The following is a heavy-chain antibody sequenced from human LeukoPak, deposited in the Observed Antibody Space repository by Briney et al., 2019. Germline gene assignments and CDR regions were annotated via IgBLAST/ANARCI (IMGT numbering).Heavy chain of an antibody. J-gene: IGHJ1*01. V-gene: IGHV3-48*01. CDR1: GFTFSSYS. Sequence: GGSLRLSCAASGFTFSSYSMNWVRQAPGKGLERVSYISSSSSTIYYADSVKGRFTISRDNAKNSLYLQMNSMRAEDTAVYYCARAYYYDSSGYTASFQHWGQGNLVTVSS. CDR3: ARAYYYDSSGYTASFQH. CDR2: ISSSSSTI. D-gene: IGHD3-22*01.